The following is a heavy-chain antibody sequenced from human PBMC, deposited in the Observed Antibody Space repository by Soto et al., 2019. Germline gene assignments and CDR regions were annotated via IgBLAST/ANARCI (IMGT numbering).Heavy chain of an antibody. Sequence: PSETLSLTCAVSGGSISSGGYSWSWIRQPPGKGLEWIGYNYHSVSTNYNPSLKSRVTISVDTSKNQFSLKLSSVTAADTAVYYCARLGSIAADDFDYWGQGTLVTVSS. CDR3: ARLGSIAADDFDY. CDR2: NYHSVST. D-gene: IGHD6-25*01. J-gene: IGHJ4*02. V-gene: IGHV4-30-2*01. CDR1: GGSISSGGYS.